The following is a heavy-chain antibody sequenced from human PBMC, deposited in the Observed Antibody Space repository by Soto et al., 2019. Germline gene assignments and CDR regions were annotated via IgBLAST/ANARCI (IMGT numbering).Heavy chain of an antibody. J-gene: IGHJ6*03. D-gene: IGHD3-10*01. V-gene: IGHV4-4*02. CDR1: SGSISSSNW. Sequence: SETLSLTCAVSSGSISSSNWWSWVRQPPGKGLEWIGEIYHSGSTNYNPSLKSRVTISVDKSKNQFSLKLSSVTAADTAVYYCASWRVRGGGMDVWGKGTTVTVSS. CDR3: ASWRVRGGGMDV. CDR2: IYHSGST.